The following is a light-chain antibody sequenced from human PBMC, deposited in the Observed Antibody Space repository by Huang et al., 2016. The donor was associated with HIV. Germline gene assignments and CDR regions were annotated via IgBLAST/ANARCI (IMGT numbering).Light chain of an antibody. Sequence: DIQMTQSPSSLSASVGDRVTITCRASQSIGTSLNWYQQKPGKAPKLLIYAASILQSGVPSRFSGSGSGTDFTLTISSLQPEDFATFYCQQSYSTPLTFGGGTKVEIK. J-gene: IGKJ4*01. CDR2: AAS. CDR3: QQSYSTPLT. CDR1: QSIGTS. V-gene: IGKV1-39*01.